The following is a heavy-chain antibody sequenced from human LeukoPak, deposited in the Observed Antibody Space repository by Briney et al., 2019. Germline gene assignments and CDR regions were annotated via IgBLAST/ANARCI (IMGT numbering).Heavy chain of an antibody. CDR1: GFTFDDYG. J-gene: IGHJ4*02. D-gene: IGHD3-10*01. CDR2: INWNGGST. V-gene: IGHV3-20*01. CDR3: ARDYYGSGSRPGGFDY. Sequence: SGGSLRLSCAASGFTFDDYGMSWVRQAPGKGLEWVSGINWNGGSTGYADSVKGRFTISRDNAKNSLYLQMNSLRAEDTALYHCARDYYGSGSRPGGFDYWGQGTLVTVSS.